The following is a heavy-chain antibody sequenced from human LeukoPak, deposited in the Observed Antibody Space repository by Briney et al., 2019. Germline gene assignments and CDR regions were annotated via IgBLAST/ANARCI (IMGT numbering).Heavy chain of an antibody. CDR2: IYYSGST. D-gene: IGHD5-18*01. J-gene: IGHJ5*02. V-gene: IGHV4-59*01. Sequence: PSETLSLTCTVSGGSISSYYWSWIRQPPGRGLEGIGYIYYSGSTNYNHSLKSRATISVDTSKNQFSLRLTSVTAADTAVYFCARDGYSYGLGWFDPWGQGTLVTVSS. CDR1: GGSISSYY. CDR3: ARDGYSYGLGWFDP.